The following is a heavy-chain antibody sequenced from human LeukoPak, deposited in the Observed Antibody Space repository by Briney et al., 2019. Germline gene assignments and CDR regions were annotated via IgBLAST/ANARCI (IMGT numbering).Heavy chain of an antibody. CDR3: ARDVLGIVGATEDY. CDR2: ISSSSSYI. Sequence: GGSLRLSCAASGFTFSSYSMNWVRQAPGKGLEWVSSISSSSSYIYYADSVKGRFTISRDNAKNSLYLQMNSLRAEDTAVYYCARDVLGIVGATEDYWGQGTLVTVSS. J-gene: IGHJ4*02. D-gene: IGHD1-26*01. V-gene: IGHV3-21*01. CDR1: GFTFSSYS.